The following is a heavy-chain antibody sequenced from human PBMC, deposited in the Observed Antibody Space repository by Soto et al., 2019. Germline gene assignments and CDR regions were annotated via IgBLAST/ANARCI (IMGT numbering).Heavy chain of an antibody. J-gene: IGHJ4*02. CDR2: IIPIFGTA. V-gene: IGHV1-69*13. CDR3: EREDPLSTFDY. CDR1: GGTFSSYA. Sequence: SVKVSCKASGGTFSSYAISWVRQAPGQGLEWMGGIIPIFGTANYAQKFQGRVTITADESTSTAYMELRSLRSEDTAVYYFEREDPLSTFDYWCQGILVSVS. D-gene: IGHD6-13*01.